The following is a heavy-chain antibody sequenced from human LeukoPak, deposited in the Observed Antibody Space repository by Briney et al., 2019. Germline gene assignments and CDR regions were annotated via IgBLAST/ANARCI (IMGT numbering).Heavy chain of an antibody. V-gene: IGHV3-30-3*01. J-gene: IGHJ4*02. CDR1: GFTFSSYA. D-gene: IGHD3-9*01. CDR2: ISYDGSNK. Sequence: GRSLRLSCAASGFTFSSYAMHWVRQAPGKGLEWVAVISYDGSNKYYADSVKGRFTISRDNSKNTPYLQMNSLRVEDTAVYYCARDSESWTETGPRFDYWGQGTLVTVSS. CDR3: ARDSESWTETGPRFDY.